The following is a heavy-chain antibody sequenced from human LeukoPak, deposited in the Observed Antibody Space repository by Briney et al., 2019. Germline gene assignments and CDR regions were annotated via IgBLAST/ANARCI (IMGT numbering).Heavy chain of an antibody. CDR2: NGGSGGSK. D-gene: IGHD1-14*01. Sequence: GGSLRLSSATSGFTFSSYAMSWVRQTPGKGLEWVSNGGSGGSKYYADSVKGRFTISRDNSKSTVYLQMNSLTAEDTAVYYCAKNRGRYYHSYYMDVWGKGTTVIVSS. V-gene: IGHV3-23*01. J-gene: IGHJ6*03. CDR1: GFTFSSYA. CDR3: AKNRGRYYHSYYMDV.